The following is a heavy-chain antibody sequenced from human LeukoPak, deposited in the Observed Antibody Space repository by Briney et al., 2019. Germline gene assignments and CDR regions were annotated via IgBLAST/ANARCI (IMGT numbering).Heavy chain of an antibody. V-gene: IGHV4-59*01. CDR3: ARGHYDILTGYSSDAFDI. D-gene: IGHD3-9*01. J-gene: IGHJ3*02. Sequence: SETLSLTCTVSGGSISSYYWSWIRQPPGKGLEWIGYISYSGSSNYNPSLKSRVSISVDTSKNQFSLKLSSVTAADTAVYYCARGHYDILTGYSSDAFDIWGQGTMVTVSS. CDR1: GGSISSYY. CDR2: ISYSGSS.